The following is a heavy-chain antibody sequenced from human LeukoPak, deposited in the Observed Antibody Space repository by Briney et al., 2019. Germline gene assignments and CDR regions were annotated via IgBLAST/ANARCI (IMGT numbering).Heavy chain of an antibody. J-gene: IGHJ4*02. CDR3: AVVAATPRVYYFDY. D-gene: IGHD2-15*01. CDR1: GFTFTSSA. V-gene: IGHV1-58*02. CDR2: IVVGGGNT. Sequence: TSVKVSCKASGFTFTSSAMQWVRQARGQRLEWIGWIVVGGGNTNYAQKFQERVTITRDMSTSTAYMELSSLRSEDTAVYYCAVVAATPRVYYFDYWGQGTLVTVSS.